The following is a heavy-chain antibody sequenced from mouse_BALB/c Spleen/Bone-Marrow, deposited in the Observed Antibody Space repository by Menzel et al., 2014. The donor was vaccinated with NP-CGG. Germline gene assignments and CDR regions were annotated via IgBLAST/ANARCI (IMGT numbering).Heavy chain of an antibody. CDR3: ARQREVRPYYYAMDY. CDR1: GFTFSSYA. CDR2: ISSGGSYT. D-gene: IGHD2-14*01. Sequence: DVMLVESGGGLVKPGGSLKLSCAASGFTFSSYAMSWVRQTPEKRLEGVATISSGGSYTYYPDSVKGRFTISRDNAKNTLYLQMSSLRSEDTAMYYCARQREVRPYYYAMDYWGQGTSVTVSS. J-gene: IGHJ4*01. V-gene: IGHV5-9-1*01.